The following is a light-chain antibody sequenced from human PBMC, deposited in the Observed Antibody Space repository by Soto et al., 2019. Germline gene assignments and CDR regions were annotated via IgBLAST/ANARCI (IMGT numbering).Light chain of an antibody. CDR1: QSVSSSY. J-gene: IGKJ2*02. CDR2: GAS. Sequence: EIVLTQSPGTLSLSPGERATFSCRASQSVSSSYLAWYQQKPGQAPRLLIYGASSRATGIPDRFSGSGSGTDFTLTIRRLEPEDFAVYYCQQYGSSPSTFGQGTKLEIK. V-gene: IGKV3-20*01. CDR3: QQYGSSPST.